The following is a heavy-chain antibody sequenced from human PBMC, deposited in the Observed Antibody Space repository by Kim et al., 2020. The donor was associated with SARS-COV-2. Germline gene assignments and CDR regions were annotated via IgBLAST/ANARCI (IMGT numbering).Heavy chain of an antibody. V-gene: IGHV5-51*01. CDR3: ARRENWNLDY. D-gene: IGHD1-1*01. CDR2: DT. J-gene: IGHJ4*02. Sequence: DTRYSPSFQGQVTISADKSISTAYLQWSSLKASDTAMYYCARRENWNLDYWGQGTLVTVSS.